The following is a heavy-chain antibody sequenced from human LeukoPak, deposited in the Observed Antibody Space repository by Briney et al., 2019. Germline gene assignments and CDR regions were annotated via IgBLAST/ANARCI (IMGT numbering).Heavy chain of an antibody. CDR1: GGSISSSSYY. CDR3: ASANLPYSSSWYYFDY. J-gene: IGHJ4*02. V-gene: IGHV4-39*01. D-gene: IGHD6-13*01. CDR2: IYYSGST. Sequence: SETLSLTCTVSGGSISSSSYYWGWIRQPPGKGLEWIGSIYYSGSTYYNPSLKSRVTISVDTSKNQFSLKLSSVTAADTAVYYCASANLPYSSSWYYFDYWGQGTLVTVSS.